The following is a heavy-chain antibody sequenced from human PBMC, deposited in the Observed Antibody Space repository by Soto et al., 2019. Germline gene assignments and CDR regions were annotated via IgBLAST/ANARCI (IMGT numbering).Heavy chain of an antibody. CDR3: ASTDYYDSSGYYYEAAY. J-gene: IGHJ4*02. CDR2: IIPSNGNT. CDR1: GYTFINYG. Sequence: ASVKVSCKASGYTFINYGISWVRQAPGQGLEWMGWIIPSNGNTNYAQKFQGRVTITTDTSTSTVYMDLKSLRSEDTAVYYCASTDYYDSSGYYYEAAYWGQGTLVTVSS. D-gene: IGHD3-22*01. V-gene: IGHV1-18*01.